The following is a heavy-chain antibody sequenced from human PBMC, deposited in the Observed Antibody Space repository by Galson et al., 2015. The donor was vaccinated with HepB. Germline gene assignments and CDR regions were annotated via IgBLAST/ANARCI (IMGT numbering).Heavy chain of an antibody. Sequence: GYTFTSYAMHWVRQAPGQRLEWMGWINAGNGNTKYSQKFQGRVTITRDTSASTAYMELSSLRSEDTAVYYCALVPYPGYHYGMDVWGQGTTVTVSS. V-gene: IGHV1-3*01. CDR3: ALVPYPGYHYGMDV. J-gene: IGHJ6*02. CDR1: GYTFTSYA. CDR2: INAGNGNT. D-gene: IGHD3-10*01.